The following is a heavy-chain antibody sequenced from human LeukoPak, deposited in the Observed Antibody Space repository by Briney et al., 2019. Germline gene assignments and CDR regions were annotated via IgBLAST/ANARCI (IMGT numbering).Heavy chain of an antibody. J-gene: IGHJ4*02. D-gene: IGHD1-26*01. CDR1: GFTFSNYE. Sequence: GGSLRLSCAASGFTFSNYEMNWVRQAPGKGLEGVSYISSGGSTIYYADSVKGRFTLSRDNAKNSLFLQMNSLRAEATAVYYCARGRVGTTTPFDYWGQGTLVTVSS. CDR3: ARGRVGTTTPFDY. V-gene: IGHV3-48*03. CDR2: ISSGGSTI.